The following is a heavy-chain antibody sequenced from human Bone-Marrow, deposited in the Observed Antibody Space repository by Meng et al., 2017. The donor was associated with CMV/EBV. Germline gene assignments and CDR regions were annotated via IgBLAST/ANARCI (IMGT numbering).Heavy chain of an antibody. J-gene: IGHJ3*02. V-gene: IGHV4-34*01. CDR3: ARDMVLRFLEWLPLRQVRSAFDI. D-gene: IGHD3-3*01. CDR1: GGYFSGYY. Sequence: GSLRLSCAVYGGYFSGYYWSWIRQPPGKGLEWIGEINHSGSTYYNPSLKSRVTISVDTSKNQFSLELSSVTAADTAVYYCARDMVLRFLEWLPLRQVRSAFDIWGQGTMVTVSS. CDR2: INHSGST.